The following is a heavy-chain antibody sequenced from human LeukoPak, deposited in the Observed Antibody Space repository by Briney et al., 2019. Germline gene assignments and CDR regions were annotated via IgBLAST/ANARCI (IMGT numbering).Heavy chain of an antibody. CDR3: ARVRSWYEDDY. CDR1: GFTFSSYS. D-gene: IGHD6-13*01. Sequence: GGSLRLSCAASGFTFSSYSMNWVRQAPGKGLEWVSSISSSSSYIYYADSVKGRFTISGDNAKNSLYLQMNSLRAEDTAVYYCARVRSWYEDDYWGQGTLVTVSS. CDR2: ISSSSSYI. J-gene: IGHJ4*02. V-gene: IGHV3-21*01.